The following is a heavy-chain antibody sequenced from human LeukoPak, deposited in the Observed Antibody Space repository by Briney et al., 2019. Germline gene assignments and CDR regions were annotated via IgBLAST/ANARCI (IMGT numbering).Heavy chain of an antibody. Sequence: PSETLSLTCAVYGGSFSGYYWSWIRQPPGKGLEWIGEINHSGRTNYNPSLKSRVTISVDTSKNQFSLKLSSVTAADTAVYYCASQKYGAAPLRYWGQGTMVTVSS. CDR1: GGSFSGYY. CDR2: INHSGRT. V-gene: IGHV4-34*01. CDR3: ASQKYGAAPLRY. J-gene: IGHJ4*02. D-gene: IGHD4/OR15-4a*01.